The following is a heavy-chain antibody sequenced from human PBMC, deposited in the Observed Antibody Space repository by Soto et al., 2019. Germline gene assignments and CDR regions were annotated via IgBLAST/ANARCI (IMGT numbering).Heavy chain of an antibody. V-gene: IGHV4-59*01. CDR2: IYYSGST. Sequence: SETLSLTCTVSGGSISSYYWSWIRQPPGKGLEWIGYIYYSGSTNYNPSLKSRVTISVDTSKNQFSLKLSSVTAADTAVYYCARGGATYYDFWSGYFDNWFDPWGQGPLVTVSS. J-gene: IGHJ5*02. CDR1: GGSISSYY. D-gene: IGHD3-3*01. CDR3: ARGGATYYDFWSGYFDNWFDP.